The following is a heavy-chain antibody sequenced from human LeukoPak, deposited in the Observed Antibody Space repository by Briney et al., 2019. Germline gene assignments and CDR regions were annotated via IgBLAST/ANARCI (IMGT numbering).Heavy chain of an antibody. J-gene: IGHJ3*02. CDR1: GFTFSNFA. V-gene: IGHV3-33*08. CDR2: IWYDGSNK. Sequence: GGSLRLSCAASGFTFSNFAMHWVRQAPGKGLEWVAVIWYDGSNKYYADSVKGRFTISRDNSKNTLYLQMNSLRAEDTAVYYCARDGITIFGVVKNAFDIWGQGTMVTVSS. CDR3: ARDGITIFGVVKNAFDI. D-gene: IGHD3-3*01.